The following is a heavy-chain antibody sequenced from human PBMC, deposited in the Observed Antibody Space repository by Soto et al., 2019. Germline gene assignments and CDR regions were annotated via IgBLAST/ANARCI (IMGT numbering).Heavy chain of an antibody. Sequence: QVQLVESGGGVVQPGRSLRLSCAASGFTFSSYGMHRVRQAPVKGLEWVAVISYDGSNKNYADSVKGRFTISRDNSKSTLYLQMNSLRAEDTAVYYCAKDGETGSRVHYYGMDVWGQGTTVTVSS. CDR1: GFTFSSYG. CDR2: ISYDGSNK. V-gene: IGHV3-30*18. D-gene: IGHD3-10*01. J-gene: IGHJ6*02. CDR3: AKDGETGSRVHYYGMDV.